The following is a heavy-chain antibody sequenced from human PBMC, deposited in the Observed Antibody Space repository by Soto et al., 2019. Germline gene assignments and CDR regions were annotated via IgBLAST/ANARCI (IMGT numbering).Heavy chain of an antibody. CDR3: ARGRGYSYGSFDY. J-gene: IGHJ4*02. D-gene: IGHD5-18*01. CDR2: IYYSGST. Sequence: SETLSLTCTVSGGSNSSGGYYWSWIRQHPGKGLEWIGYIYYSGSTYYNPSLKSRVTISVDTSKNQFSLKLSSVTAADTAVYYCARGRGYSYGSFDYWGQGTLVTVSS. CDR1: GGSNSSGGYY. V-gene: IGHV4-31*03.